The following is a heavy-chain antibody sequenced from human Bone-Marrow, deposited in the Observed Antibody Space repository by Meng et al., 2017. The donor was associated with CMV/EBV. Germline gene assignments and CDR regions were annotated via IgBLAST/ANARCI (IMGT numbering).Heavy chain of an antibody. D-gene: IGHD2-2*02. J-gene: IGHJ6*02. V-gene: IGHV3-21*01. CDR3: ARGYCSSTSCYSATPEEDLYGMDV. Sequence: GASLKISCAASGFTFSSYSMNWVRQAPGKGLEWVSSISSSSSYIYYADSVKGRFTISRDNAKNSLYLQMNSLRAEDTAVYYCARGYCSSTSCYSATPEEDLYGMDVWGQGTTVTVSS. CDR1: GFTFSSYS. CDR2: ISSSSSYI.